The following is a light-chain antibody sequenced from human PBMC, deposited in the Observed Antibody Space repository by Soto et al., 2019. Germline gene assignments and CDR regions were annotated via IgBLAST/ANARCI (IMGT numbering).Light chain of an antibody. Sequence: QSVLTQPASVSGSPGQSITISCTGTSSDVGGYNYVSWYQQYPGKAPKLLIFEVTSRPSGISNRFSGSKSGNTASLVISGLRAEDEADYYCGTWDSSLSAGVFGGGTKLTVL. J-gene: IGLJ3*02. V-gene: IGLV2-14*01. CDR1: SSDVGGYNY. CDR2: EVT. CDR3: GTWDSSLSAGV.